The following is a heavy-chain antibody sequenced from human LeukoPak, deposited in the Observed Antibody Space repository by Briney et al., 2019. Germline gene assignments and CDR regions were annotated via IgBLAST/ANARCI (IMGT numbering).Heavy chain of an antibody. CDR1: GFTFSSYA. CDR3: AKDSNIVVVVAALGY. V-gene: IGHV3-23*01. D-gene: IGHD2-15*01. J-gene: IGHJ4*02. CDR2: ISGSGGST. Sequence: GGSLRLSCAASGFTFSSYAMSWVRQAPGKGLEWVSAISGSGGSTYCADSVKGRFTISRDNSKNTLYLQMNSLRAEDTAVYYCAKDSNIVVVVAALGYWGQGTLVTVSS.